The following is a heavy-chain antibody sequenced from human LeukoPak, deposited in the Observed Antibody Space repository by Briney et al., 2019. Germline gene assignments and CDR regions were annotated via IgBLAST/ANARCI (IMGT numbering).Heavy chain of an antibody. D-gene: IGHD3-10*01. CDR3: AREGYYGSGSHMGVNWFDP. V-gene: IGHV4-59*12. J-gene: IGHJ5*02. CDR1: GGSISSYY. Sequence: SETLSLTCTVSGGSISSYYWSWIRQPPGKGLEWIGSIYHSGSTYYNPSLKSRVTISVDTSKNQFSLKLSSVTAADTAVYYCAREGYYGSGSHMGVNWFDPWGQGTLVTVSS. CDR2: IYHSGST.